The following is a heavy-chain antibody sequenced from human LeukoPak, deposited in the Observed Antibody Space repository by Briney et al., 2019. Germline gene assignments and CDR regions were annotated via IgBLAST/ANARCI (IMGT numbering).Heavy chain of an antibody. V-gene: IGHV3-7*01. CDR1: GFTFSSYW. CDR2: IKQDGSEK. D-gene: IGHD3-9*01. Sequence: GGSLRLSCAASGFTFSSYWMSWVRQAPGKGLEWVANIKQDGSEKYYVDSVKGRFTISRDNAKNSLYLQMNSLRAEDTAVYYCAKGYYDILTDYFHNWFNPWGQGTLVIVSS. CDR3: AKGYYDILTDYFHNWFNP. J-gene: IGHJ5*02.